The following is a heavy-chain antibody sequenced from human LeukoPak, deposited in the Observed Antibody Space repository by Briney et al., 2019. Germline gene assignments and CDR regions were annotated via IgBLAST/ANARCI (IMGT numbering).Heavy chain of an antibody. D-gene: IGHD6-19*01. J-gene: IGHJ4*02. V-gene: IGHV3-9*01. CDR3: AREEAGFDY. CDR1: GFTFDDYA. CDR2: ISWNSGAI. Sequence: QPGRSLRLSCAASGFTFDDYAVHWVRQAPGKGLEWVSGISWNSGAIGYADSVKGRFTISRDNAKSSLNLQMNSLRAEDTAVYYCAREEAGFDYWGQGTLVTVSS.